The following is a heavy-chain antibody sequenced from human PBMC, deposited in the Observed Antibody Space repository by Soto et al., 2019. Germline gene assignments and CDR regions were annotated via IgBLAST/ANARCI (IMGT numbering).Heavy chain of an antibody. CDR3: ARESGYYDILTGYYKPYYYYGMDV. CDR2: IYHSGTT. CDR1: GDSISRGYY. D-gene: IGHD3-9*01. V-gene: IGHV4-38-2*02. J-gene: IGHJ6*02. Sequence: ETLSLTCAVSGDSISRGYYWAWIRQPPRKGLEWIASIYHSGTTYYNPSLTSRVTISVDTSKNQFSLKLRSVTAADSAVYYCARESGYYDILTGYYKPYYYYGMDVWGQGTTVTVSS.